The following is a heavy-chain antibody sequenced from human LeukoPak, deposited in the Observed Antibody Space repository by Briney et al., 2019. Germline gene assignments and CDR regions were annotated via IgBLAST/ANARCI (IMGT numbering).Heavy chain of an antibody. CDR1: GGTFSSYA. Sequence: ASVKVSCKASGGTFSSYAISWVRQAPGQGLEWMGWISAYNGNTNYAQKLQGRVTMTTDTSTSTAYMELRSLRSDDTAVYYCAREGYYDSSGYLDYFDYWGQGTLVTVSS. D-gene: IGHD3-22*01. J-gene: IGHJ4*02. CDR2: ISAYNGNT. V-gene: IGHV1-18*01. CDR3: AREGYYDSSGYLDYFDY.